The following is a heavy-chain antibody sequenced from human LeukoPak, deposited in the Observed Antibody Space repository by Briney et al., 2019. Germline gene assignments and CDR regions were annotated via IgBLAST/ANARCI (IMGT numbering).Heavy chain of an antibody. D-gene: IGHD5-24*01. Sequence: SETLSLTCTLSAGSISSGGYYWTWTRQHPGRGLEWFAFIYYSGSTYYNPSLKSRFTRSVGTSKNQFSLELSSVTAADTAVYYCARGIPRDGYNVGDAFDIWGQGTMVTVSS. V-gene: IGHV4-31*03. CDR2: IYYSGST. J-gene: IGHJ3*02. CDR1: AGSISSGGYY. CDR3: ARGIPRDGYNVGDAFDI.